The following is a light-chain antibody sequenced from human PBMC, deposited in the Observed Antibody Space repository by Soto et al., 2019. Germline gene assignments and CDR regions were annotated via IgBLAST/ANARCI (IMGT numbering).Light chain of an antibody. CDR3: QQRSNWPPII. J-gene: IGKJ5*01. CDR2: DAS. Sequence: EIVLTQSPGTLSLSPGERATLSCRASEIVSSNLAWYQQRPGQAPRLLIYDASHRAAGIPARCSGSGFGTDFTLTISSLEPEDAAVYYCQQRSNWPPIIFGQGTRLEI. CDR1: EIVSSN. V-gene: IGKV3-11*01.